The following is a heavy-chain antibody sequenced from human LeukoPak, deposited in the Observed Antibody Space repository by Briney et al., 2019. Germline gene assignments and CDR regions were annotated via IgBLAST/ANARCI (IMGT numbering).Heavy chain of an antibody. CDR2: ISYDGSNK. Sequence: GGSLRLSCAASGFTFSSYGMHWVRQAPGKGLEWVAVISYDGSNKYYADSVKGRFTISRDNSKNTLYLQMNSLRAEDTAVYYCAKDSIVVPAAAPELRQLATSYYYYGMDVWGQGTTVTVSS. D-gene: IGHD2-2*01. CDR1: GFTFSSYG. J-gene: IGHJ6*02. CDR3: AKDSIVVPAAAPELRQLATSYYYYGMDV. V-gene: IGHV3-30*18.